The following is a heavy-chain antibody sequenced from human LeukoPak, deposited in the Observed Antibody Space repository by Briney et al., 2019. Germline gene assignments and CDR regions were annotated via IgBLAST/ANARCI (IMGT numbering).Heavy chain of an antibody. CDR3: AKGDYYGSQKLYNH. V-gene: IGHV1-2*02. Sequence: ASVNLSFKSSGYSFTDYYIYWIRRAPAQGLEWMGWLNPNSGGTNNAQNFQGRGTMTRYTSITTAYMELSRLRSDDTAVYYCAKGDYYGSQKLYNHWGQGTLVTVSS. J-gene: IGHJ5*02. CDR1: GYSFTDYY. D-gene: IGHD3-10*01. CDR2: LNPNSGGT.